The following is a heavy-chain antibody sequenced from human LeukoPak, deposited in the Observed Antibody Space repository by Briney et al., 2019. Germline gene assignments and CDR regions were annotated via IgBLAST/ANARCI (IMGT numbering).Heavy chain of an antibody. D-gene: IGHD5-18*01. CDR1: GFTFSSYG. CDR2: ISYDGSNK. V-gene: IGHV3-30*18. CDR3: AKRGRKGYSYGSDAFDI. Sequence: GGSLRLSCAASGFTFSSYGMHWVRQAPGKGLEWVAVISYDGSNKYYADSVKGRFTISRDSSKNTLYLQMNSLRAEDTAVYYCAKRGRKGYSYGSDAFDIWGQGTMVTVSS. J-gene: IGHJ3*02.